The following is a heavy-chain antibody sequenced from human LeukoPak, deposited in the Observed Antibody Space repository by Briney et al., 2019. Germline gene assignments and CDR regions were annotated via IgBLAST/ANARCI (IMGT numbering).Heavy chain of an antibody. J-gene: IGHJ5*02. CDR3: ARVGKSSSWYNWSDP. V-gene: IGHV4-61*02. D-gene: IGHD6-13*01. CDR1: GGSISSGSYY. Sequence: SETLSLTCTVSGGSISSGSYYWSWIRQPAGKGLEWIGRIYTSGSTNYNPSLKSRVTISVDTSKNQFSLKLSSVTAADTAVYYCARVGKSSSWYNWSDPWGQGTLVTVSS. CDR2: IYTSGST.